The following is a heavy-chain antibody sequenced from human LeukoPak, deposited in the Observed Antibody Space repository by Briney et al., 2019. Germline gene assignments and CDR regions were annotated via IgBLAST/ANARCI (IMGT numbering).Heavy chain of an antibody. V-gene: IGHV3-48*01. J-gene: IGHJ4*02. CDR3: AKYYYGSGSPGY. CDR2: ISSSSSTI. CDR1: GFTFSSYS. Sequence: PGGSLRLSCAASGFTFSSYSMNWVRQAPGKGLEWVSYISSSSSTIYYADSVKGRFTISRDNAKNSLHLQMNSLRAEDTAVYYCAKYYYGSGSPGYWGQGTLVTVSS. D-gene: IGHD3-10*01.